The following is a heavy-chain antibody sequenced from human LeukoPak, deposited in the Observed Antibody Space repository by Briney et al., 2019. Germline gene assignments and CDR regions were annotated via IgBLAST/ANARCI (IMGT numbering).Heavy chain of an antibody. CDR3: ARDRGDGSLDY. CDR1: GFTFSSYW. V-gene: IGHV3-7*01. J-gene: IGHJ4*02. D-gene: IGHD5-24*01. Sequence: QTGGSLRLSRAASGFTFSSYWMSWVRQPPAKGLECVANIKQDGSENYCVDSVKGRFTISRDNAKNSLYLQMNSLRAEDTAVYYCARDRGDGSLDYWGQGTLVTVSS. CDR2: IKQDGSEN.